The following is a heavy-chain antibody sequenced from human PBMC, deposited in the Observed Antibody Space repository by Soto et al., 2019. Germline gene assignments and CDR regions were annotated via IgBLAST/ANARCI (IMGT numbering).Heavy chain of an antibody. CDR1: GFTFSSYS. D-gene: IGHD3-10*01. CDR3: ARDWNPRFYYYGSWSYGSFDY. J-gene: IGHJ4*02. V-gene: IGHV3-48*02. CDR2: ISSSSSTI. Sequence: EVQLVESGGGLVQPGGSLRLSCAASGFTFSSYSMNWVRQAPGKGLEWVSYISSSSSTIYYADSVKGRFTISRDNAKNSLYLQMNSLRDEDTAVYYCARDWNPRFYYYGSWSYGSFDYWGQGTLVTVSS.